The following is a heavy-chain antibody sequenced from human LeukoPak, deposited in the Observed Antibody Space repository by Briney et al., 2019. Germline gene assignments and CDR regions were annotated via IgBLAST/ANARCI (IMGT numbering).Heavy chain of an antibody. V-gene: IGHV3-48*03. CDR3: ASSGYDSSGYPIDY. Sequence: PGGPLRLSCAASGFTFSSYEMNWVRQAPGKGLEWVSYISSSGSTIYYADSVKGRFTISRDNAKNSLYLQMNSLRAEDTAVYYCASSGYDSSGYPIDYWGQGTLVTVSS. CDR2: ISSSGSTI. D-gene: IGHD3-22*01. CDR1: GFTFSSYE. J-gene: IGHJ4*02.